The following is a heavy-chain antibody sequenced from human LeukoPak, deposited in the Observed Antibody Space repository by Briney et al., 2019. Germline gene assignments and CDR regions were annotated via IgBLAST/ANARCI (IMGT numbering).Heavy chain of an antibody. Sequence: SETLSLTCTVSGGSISSSSYYRGWIRQPPGKGLEWIGSIYYSGSTYYNPSLKSRVTISVDTSKNQFSLKLSSVIATDTAVYYCASTTEQLAKNWFDPGGQGTLVTVSS. D-gene: IGHD6-13*01. V-gene: IGHV4-39*07. CDR2: IYYSGST. CDR1: GGSISSSSYY. J-gene: IGHJ5*02. CDR3: ASTTEQLAKNWFDP.